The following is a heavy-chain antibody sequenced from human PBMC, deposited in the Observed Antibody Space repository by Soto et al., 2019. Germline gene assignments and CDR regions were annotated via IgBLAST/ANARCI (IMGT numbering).Heavy chain of an antibody. CDR2: IIPIFGTA. D-gene: IGHD1-7*01. CDR1: GGTFSSYA. CDR3: ASRTGTNDYYYDYGMDV. V-gene: IGHV1-69*01. Sequence: QVQLVQSGAEVKKPGSSVKVSCKASGGTFSSYAISWVRQAPGQGLEWMGGIIPIFGTANYAQKFQGRVTIPADESTSTAYMELSSLRSEDTAVYYCASRTGTNDYYYDYGMDVCGQGTTVTVSS. J-gene: IGHJ6*02.